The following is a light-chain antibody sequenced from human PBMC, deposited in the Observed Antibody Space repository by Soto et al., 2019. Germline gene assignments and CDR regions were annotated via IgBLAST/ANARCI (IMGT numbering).Light chain of an antibody. CDR3: QQSFSIPFT. J-gene: IGKJ3*01. CDR2: DAS. Sequence: DIQMTQSPSSLSATVGDLVTITCRASQTIGKDLNWYQQQPGKVPKLLIYDASYLQSGVPSRFSGSESGTDFTLNISDLRPEDFATYYCQQSFSIPFTFGPGTKVDIK. V-gene: IGKV1-39*01. CDR1: QTIGKD.